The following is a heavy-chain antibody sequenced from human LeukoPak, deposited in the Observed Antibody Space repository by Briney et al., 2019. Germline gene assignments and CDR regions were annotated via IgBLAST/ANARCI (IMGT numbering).Heavy chain of an antibody. D-gene: IGHD3-3*01. V-gene: IGHV3-21*01. CDR2: ISSSSSYI. J-gene: IGHJ6*02. Sequence: GGSLRLSCAASGFTFSSYSMNWVRQAPGKGLEWVSSISSSSSYIYYADSVKGRFTISRDNAKNSLYLQMNSLRAEDTAVYYCASPRITIFGVGRKNGMDVWGQGTTVTVSS. CDR3: ASPRITIFGVGRKNGMDV. CDR1: GFTFSSYS.